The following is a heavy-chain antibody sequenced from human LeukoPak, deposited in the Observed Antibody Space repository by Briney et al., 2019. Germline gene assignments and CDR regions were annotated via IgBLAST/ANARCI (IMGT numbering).Heavy chain of an antibody. CDR3: ARQGIAARLIDY. CDR1: GGSISSYY. V-gene: IGHV4-59*08. Sequence: SETLSLTCTVSGGSISSYYWSWIRQPPGKGLEWIGYIYYSGSNNYNPSLKSRVTISVDTSKNQFSLKLSSVTAADTAVYYCARQGIAARLIDYWGQGTLVTVSS. J-gene: IGHJ4*02. CDR2: IYYSGSN. D-gene: IGHD6-6*01.